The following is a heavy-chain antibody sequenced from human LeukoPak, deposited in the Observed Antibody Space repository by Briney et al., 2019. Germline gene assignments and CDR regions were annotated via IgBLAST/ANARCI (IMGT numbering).Heavy chain of an antibody. CDR2: ISPSGGST. V-gene: IGHV1-46*01. J-gene: IGHJ5*02. CDR1: GYTFTSNY. D-gene: IGHD5-24*01. CDR3: ATDNSVRDEAWWFNP. Sequence: ASVNVSWMAFGYTFTSNYMDWGRQAAGQGPEWVGVISPSGGSTTYDQKFQGRITLTRDMSTSTDYLKLSSLRSEDTAVYYCATDNSVRDEAWWFNPWGQGTLVTVSS.